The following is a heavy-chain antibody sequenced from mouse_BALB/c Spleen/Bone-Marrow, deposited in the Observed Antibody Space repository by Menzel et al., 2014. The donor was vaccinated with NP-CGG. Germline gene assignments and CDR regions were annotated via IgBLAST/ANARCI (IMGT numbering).Heavy chain of an antibody. D-gene: IGHD1-1*01. CDR3: DSYYYGRAWFAY. CDR1: GFNIKDTY. V-gene: IGHV14-3*02. CDR2: IDPANGNT. Sequence: VQLQQSGAELVKPGASVKLSCTASGFNIKDTYMHCVKQRPEQGLEWIGRIDPANGNTKYDPKFQGKATITADTSSKTAYLQLSRLTSEDTAVYYCDSYYYGRAWFAYWGQGTLVTVSA. J-gene: IGHJ3*01.